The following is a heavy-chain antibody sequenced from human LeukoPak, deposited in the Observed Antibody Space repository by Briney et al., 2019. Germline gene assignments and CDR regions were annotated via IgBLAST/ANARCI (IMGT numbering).Heavy chain of an antibody. J-gene: IGHJ4*02. D-gene: IGHD4-17*01. CDR2: ISGSGGST. CDR1: GFTFSSYA. CDR3: ARDYGDYKFDY. V-gene: IGHV3-23*01. Sequence: GGSLRLSCAASGFTFSSYAMSWVRQAPGKGLEWVSAISGSGGSTYYADSVKGRSTISRDNSKNTLYLQMNSLRAEDTAVYYCARDYGDYKFDYWGQGTLVTVSS.